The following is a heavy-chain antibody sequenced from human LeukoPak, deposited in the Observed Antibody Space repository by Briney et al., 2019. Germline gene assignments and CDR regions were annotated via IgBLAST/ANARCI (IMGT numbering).Heavy chain of an antibody. J-gene: IGHJ4*02. V-gene: IGHV4-34*01. CDR1: GGSFSGYY. Sequence: PSETLSLTCAVYGGSFSGYYWSWIRQPPGKGLEWIGEINHSGSTNYNPSLKSRVTISVDTYKNQFSLKLSSVTDADTAVYYCARRKVCSRRFYYFDFWGQGTLVTVSS. D-gene: IGHD3-10*02. CDR2: INHSGST. CDR3: ARRKVCSRRFYYFDF.